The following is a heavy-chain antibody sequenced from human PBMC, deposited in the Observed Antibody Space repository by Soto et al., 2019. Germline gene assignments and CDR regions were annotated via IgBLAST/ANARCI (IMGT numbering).Heavy chain of an antibody. CDR1: GFSFGDYA. V-gene: IGHV3-49*04. CDR2: IRNPGYGGTT. Sequence: LRLSCTTSGFSFGDYAMTWVRQAPGKGLEWVGFIRNPGYGGTTEYATSVKGRFIISRDDSMSSAYLQLNSLKVDDSAVYYCVRGSFGYYGPWGQGTLVTVSS. CDR3: VRGSFGYYGP. J-gene: IGHJ5*02. D-gene: IGHD3-22*01.